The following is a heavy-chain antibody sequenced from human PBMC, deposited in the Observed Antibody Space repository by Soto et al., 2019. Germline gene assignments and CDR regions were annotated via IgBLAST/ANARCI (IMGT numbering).Heavy chain of an antibody. CDR2: IYYSGST. V-gene: IGHV4-39*01. J-gene: IGHJ5*02. CDR3: AILVASGSPKRSFDP. D-gene: IGHD3-10*01. CDR1: GGSISSNNYY. Sequence: QLQLQGSGPGLVKPSETLSLTCTVSGGSISSNNYYWGWIRQPAGKGLEWIGSIYYSGSTYYNPSLKSRVTISVDTSKNQFSLKLSSVTAADTAVYYCAILVASGSPKRSFDPWGQGTLATVSS.